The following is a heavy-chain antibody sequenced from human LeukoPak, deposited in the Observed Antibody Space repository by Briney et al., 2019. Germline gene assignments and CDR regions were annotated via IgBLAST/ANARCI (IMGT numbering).Heavy chain of an antibody. Sequence: GGSLRLSCADSGFTFSIYAMSWVRQAPGKGLEWVSGISGSGGSTYYADSVTRRFTISRDNSKNTLYLQVNSLRAEDTAVYYCGKHGSGSYAIYYFDYWGQGTLVTVSS. V-gene: IGHV3-23*01. D-gene: IGHD3-10*01. CDR1: GFTFSIYA. CDR2: ISGSGGST. CDR3: GKHGSGSYAIYYFDY. J-gene: IGHJ4*02.